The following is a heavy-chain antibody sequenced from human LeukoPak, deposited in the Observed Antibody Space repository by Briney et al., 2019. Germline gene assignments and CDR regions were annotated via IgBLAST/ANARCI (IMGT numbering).Heavy chain of an antibody. J-gene: IGHJ4*02. CDR2: LRYDGSTA. D-gene: IGHD1-26*01. CDR1: GFTLSSYG. CDR3: AKDPYGGTCPCYFVY. Sequence: GGSLSLSCAASGFTLSSYGMNWVRQAPGKGLDWVAFLRYDGSTAFYEDSVKGRFTISRDSSKNTLYLQMNSLTPADTAIYYCAKDPYGGTCPCYFVYSGRGTLVTVSS. V-gene: IGHV3-30*02.